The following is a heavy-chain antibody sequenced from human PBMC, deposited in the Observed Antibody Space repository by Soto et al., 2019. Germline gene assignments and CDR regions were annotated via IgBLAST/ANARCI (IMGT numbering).Heavy chain of an antibody. D-gene: IGHD4-17*01. V-gene: IGHV3-30*03. CDR1: GFTFNTYG. CDR2: ISYDGSEK. J-gene: IGHJ4*02. Sequence: GGSLRLSCAASGFTFNTYGMHWVRQAPGKGLEWVAVISYDGSEKYYVDSVKGRFTISKDNSKNTLYLQMNSLRAEDTAVYYCAGMNGDSIDYWGQGTLVTVSS. CDR3: AGMNGDSIDY.